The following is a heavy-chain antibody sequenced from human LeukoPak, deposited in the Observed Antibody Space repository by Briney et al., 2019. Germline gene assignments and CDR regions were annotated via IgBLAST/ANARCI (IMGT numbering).Heavy chain of an antibody. D-gene: IGHD6-19*01. CDR3: AKSMAVAGYFDY. Sequence: GGSLRLSCAASGFTFSSSAMSWVRQAPGKGLEWVSAISNNGGYTYYADSVQGRFTISRDNSKSTLCLQMNSLRAEDTAVYYCAKSMAVAGYFDYWGQGTLVTVSS. CDR1: GFTFSSSA. V-gene: IGHV3-23*01. CDR2: ISNNGGYT. J-gene: IGHJ4*02.